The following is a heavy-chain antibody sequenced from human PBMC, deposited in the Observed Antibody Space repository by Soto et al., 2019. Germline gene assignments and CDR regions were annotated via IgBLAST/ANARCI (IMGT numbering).Heavy chain of an antibody. J-gene: IGHJ4*02. V-gene: IGHV1-69*06. CDR1: GGTFSSYA. D-gene: IGHD5-18*01. CDR2: IIPVFGTG. Sequence: ASVKVSCKASGGTFSSYAISWVRQAPGQGLEWMGGIIPVFGTGIYAQKFQGRVTITADKSTNTAYMELSSLRSEDTAVYFCARVGGTGGYTYGLDYWGQGTLVTVS. CDR3: ARVGGTGGYTYGLDY.